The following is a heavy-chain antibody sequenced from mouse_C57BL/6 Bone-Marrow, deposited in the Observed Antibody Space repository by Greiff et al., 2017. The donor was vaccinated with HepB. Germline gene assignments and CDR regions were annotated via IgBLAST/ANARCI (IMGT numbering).Heavy chain of an antibody. J-gene: IGHJ4*01. D-gene: IGHD3-2*02. Sequence: QVQLKQPGAELVKPGASVKMSCKASGYTFTSYWITWVKQRPGQSLEWIGDIYPGSGSTNYNEKFKSKATLTVDTSSSTADMQISSLTSEDSAVYYGERNGSSGGASDYWGQGTLVTVSS. V-gene: IGHV1-55*01. CDR3: ERNGSSGGASDY. CDR1: GYTFTSYW. CDR2: IYPGSGST.